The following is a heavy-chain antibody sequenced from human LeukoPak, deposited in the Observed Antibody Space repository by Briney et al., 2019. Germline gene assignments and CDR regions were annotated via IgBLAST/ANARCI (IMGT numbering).Heavy chain of an antibody. CDR3: ARGLRDDTLTGYYNYYYFDY. CDR1: GFTFSDYY. Sequence: PGGSLRLSCAASGFTFSDYYMSWIRRAPGKGLEWVSYISSSSSYTNYADSVKGRFTISRDNAKNSLYLQMNSLRAEDTAVYYCARGLRDDTLTGYYNYYYFDYWGQGTLVTVSS. J-gene: IGHJ4*02. D-gene: IGHD3-9*01. CDR2: ISSSSSYT. V-gene: IGHV3-11*06.